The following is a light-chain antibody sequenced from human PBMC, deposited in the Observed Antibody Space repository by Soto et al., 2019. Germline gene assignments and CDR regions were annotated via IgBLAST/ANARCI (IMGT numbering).Light chain of an antibody. CDR1: QSVSSN. V-gene: IGKV3-20*01. CDR3: QQYGSSPKT. Sequence: LTQSPGNLSLSPGERATLSCRASQSVSSNLAWYQQKPGQAPRLLIYGASTRATGIPARFSGSGSGTDFTLTISRLAREDFAMYYCQQYGSSPKTFGQGTKVDI. CDR2: GAS. J-gene: IGKJ1*01.